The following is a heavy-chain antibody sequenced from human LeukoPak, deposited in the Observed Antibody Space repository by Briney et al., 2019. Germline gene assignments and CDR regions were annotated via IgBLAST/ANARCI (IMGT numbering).Heavy chain of an antibody. CDR1: GFTFRSYE. CDR2: IRSSGGAI. J-gene: IGHJ4*02. CDR3: ARGVTNTAMIIGVYFDY. D-gene: IGHD5-18*01. V-gene: IGHV3-48*03. Sequence: PGGSLRLSCAASGFTFRSYEMNWVRQAPGKGLEWVSYIRSSGGAIYYADSVKGRFTISRDNAKNSLYLQMNSLRAEDTAAYYCARGVTNTAMIIGVYFDYWGQGTLVTVSS.